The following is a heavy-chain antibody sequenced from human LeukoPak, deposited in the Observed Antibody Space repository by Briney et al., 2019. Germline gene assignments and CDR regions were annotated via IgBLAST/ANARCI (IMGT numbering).Heavy chain of an antibody. CDR1: GFTLSSFW. CDR3: ASGFELDY. J-gene: IGHJ4*02. Sequence: GGSLRLSCAASGFTLSSFWMSWVRQAPGKGLEWVANIKQEGSEKYYVGSVKGRFTISRDDARNSLYLQMNSLRAEDTAVYFCASGFELDYWFQVTLVNV. CDR2: IKQEGSEK. V-gene: IGHV3-7*01.